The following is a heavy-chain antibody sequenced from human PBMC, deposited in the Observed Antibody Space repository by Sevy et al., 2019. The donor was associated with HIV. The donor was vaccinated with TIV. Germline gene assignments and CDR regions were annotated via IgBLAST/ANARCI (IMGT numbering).Heavy chain of an antibody. CDR3: ARALTGGVIGNWFDP. CDR2: IYPGDSDT. CDR1: GYSFTSYW. Sequence: GESLKISCKGSGYSFTSYWIDWVRQMPGKGLEWMGIIYPGDSDTRYSPSFQGQVTISADKSISTAYLQGSSLKASDTAMYYCARALTGGVIGNWFDPWGQGTLVTVSS. J-gene: IGHJ5*02. D-gene: IGHD3-16*02. V-gene: IGHV5-51*01.